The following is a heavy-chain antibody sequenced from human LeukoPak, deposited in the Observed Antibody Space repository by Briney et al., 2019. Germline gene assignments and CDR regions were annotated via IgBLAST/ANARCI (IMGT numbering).Heavy chain of an antibody. D-gene: IGHD2-2*02. J-gene: IGHJ4*02. CDR3: ARGYIYVDY. V-gene: IGHV4-61*01. CDR2: IYYSGST. CDR1: GYSISSGYY. Sequence: PSETLSLTCTVSGYSISSGYYWGWIRQPPGKGLEWIGYIYYSGSTNYNPSLKSRVTISVDTSKNQFSLKLSSVTAADTAVYYCARGYIYVDYWGQGTLVTVSS.